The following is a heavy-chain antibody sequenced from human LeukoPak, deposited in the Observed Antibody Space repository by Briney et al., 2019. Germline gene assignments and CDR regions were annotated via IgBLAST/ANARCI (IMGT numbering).Heavy chain of an antibody. V-gene: IGHV3-30*01. Sequence: GGSLRLSCAASGFTFSSYAMHWVRQAPGKGLEWVAVISYDGSSKYYADSVKGRFTISRDNSKNTLYLQMNSLRAEDTAVYYCAREGSSSCIDYWGQGTLVTVSS. J-gene: IGHJ4*02. CDR3: AREGSSSCIDY. CDR1: GFTFSSYA. D-gene: IGHD6-13*01. CDR2: ISYDGSSK.